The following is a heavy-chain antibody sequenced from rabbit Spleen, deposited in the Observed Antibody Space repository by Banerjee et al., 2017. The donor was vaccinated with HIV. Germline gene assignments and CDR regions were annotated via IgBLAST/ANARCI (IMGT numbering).Heavy chain of an antibody. Sequence: QQLVESGGGLVKPGASLTLTCKASGFSFSSGYDMCWVRQAPGKGLEWIACIYAGTIGSTYSASWAKGRFTISKTSSTTVTLQMTSLTAADTATYFCARDLDGVIGWNFGWWGPGTLVTVS. J-gene: IGHJ4*01. CDR2: IYAGTIGST. D-gene: IGHD1-1*01. CDR3: ARDLDGVIGWNFGW. CDR1: GFSFSSGYD. V-gene: IGHV1S40*01.